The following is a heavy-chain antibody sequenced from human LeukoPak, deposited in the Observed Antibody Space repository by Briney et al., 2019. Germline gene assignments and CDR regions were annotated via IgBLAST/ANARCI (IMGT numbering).Heavy chain of an antibody. Sequence: PWGSLRLSCAASGFTFSSYAMSWVRQAPGKGLEWVSGISGSGGSTYYADSVKGRFTISRDNSKNTLYLQMNSLRAEDTAVYYCAKGRDGYNADFDYWGQGTLVTVSS. J-gene: IGHJ4*02. CDR3: AKGRDGYNADFDY. V-gene: IGHV3-23*01. CDR2: ISGSGGST. CDR1: GFTFSSYA. D-gene: IGHD5-12*01.